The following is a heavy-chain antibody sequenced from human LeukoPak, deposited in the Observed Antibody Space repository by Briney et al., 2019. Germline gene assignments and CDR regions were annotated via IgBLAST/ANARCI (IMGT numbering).Heavy chain of an antibody. CDR3: ARAGYGTGWYPGALDY. Sequence: PGGSLRLSCAASGFTFSSYGMHWVRQAPGKGLQWVAVIWFDGSNKYYADSVKGRFTISRDNSKNTLYLQMNSLRVEDTAVYYCARAGYGTGWYPGALDYWGQGTLSPSPQ. D-gene: IGHD6-19*01. CDR2: IWFDGSNK. J-gene: IGHJ4*02. V-gene: IGHV3-33*01. CDR1: GFTFSSYG.